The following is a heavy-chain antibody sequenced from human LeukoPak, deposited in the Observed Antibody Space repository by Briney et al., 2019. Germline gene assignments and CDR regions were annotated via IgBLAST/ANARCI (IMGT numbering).Heavy chain of an antibody. Sequence: GASVKLSCKASGGTFSSYAISWVRQAPGQGLEWMGRIIPILGIANYAQKFQSRVTITADKSTSTAYMELSSLRSEDTAVYYCARGGGDYEKFDYWGQGTLVTVSS. J-gene: IGHJ4*02. CDR1: GGTFSSYA. CDR2: IIPILGIA. CDR3: ARGGGDYEKFDY. D-gene: IGHD4-17*01. V-gene: IGHV1-69*04.